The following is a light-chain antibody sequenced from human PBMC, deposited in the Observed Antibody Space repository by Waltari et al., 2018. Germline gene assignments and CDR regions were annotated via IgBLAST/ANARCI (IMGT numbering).Light chain of an antibody. Sequence: QSALTQPASVSGSPGQSITISCTGTSSDVGSYALVSWYQQHPGKAPKLMIYEGSKWPSGVSNRFSGSKSGNTASLTISGLQAEDEADYYCCSYAGSHYVFGTGTKVSVL. V-gene: IGLV2-23*01. J-gene: IGLJ1*01. CDR1: SSDVGSYAL. CDR2: EGS. CDR3: CSYAGSHYV.